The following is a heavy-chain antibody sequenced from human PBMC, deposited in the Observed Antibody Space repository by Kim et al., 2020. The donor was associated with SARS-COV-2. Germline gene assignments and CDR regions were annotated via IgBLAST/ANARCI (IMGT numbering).Heavy chain of an antibody. D-gene: IGHD3-3*01. J-gene: IGHJ4*02. Sequence: SGKGRLTSSQDNSKNQLYLQMNSLRAEDTAVYYCARDDYDFWSGYYEVDYWGQGTLVTVSS. CDR3: ARDDYDFWSGYYEVDY. V-gene: IGHV3-30*07.